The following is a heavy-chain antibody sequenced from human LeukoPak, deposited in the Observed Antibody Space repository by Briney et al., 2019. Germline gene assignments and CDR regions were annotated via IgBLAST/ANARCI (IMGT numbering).Heavy chain of an antibody. CDR2: ISSYNGNT. D-gene: IGHD6-19*01. CDR1: GYTFSSFG. J-gene: IGHJ4*02. Sequence: ASVKVSCKASGYTFSSFGFTWVRQAPGQRLEWMGWISSYNGNTNYAQKFQGRVTMTTDTSTSTAYMELRSLRSDDTAVYYCARDLKMGYSSGRYSWGTGSSNDYWGQGTLVTVSS. CDR3: ARDLKMGYSSGRYSWGTGSSNDY. V-gene: IGHV1-18*01.